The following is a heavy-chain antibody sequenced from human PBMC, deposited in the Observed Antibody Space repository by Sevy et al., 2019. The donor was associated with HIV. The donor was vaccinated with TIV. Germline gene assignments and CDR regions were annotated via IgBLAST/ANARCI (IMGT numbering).Heavy chain of an antibody. CDR3: AREGSLRYFDL. CDR1: GFIFSDYY. CDR2: ISDRGTTR. J-gene: IGHJ2*01. V-gene: IGHV3-11*01. D-gene: IGHD3-10*01. Sequence: GGSLRLSCAASGFIFSDYYMNWIRQSPGRGLEWVSYISDRGTTRYYADSVKGRFTISRDTDKNSLYLQMNSLRAEDTAVYYCAREGSLRYFDLWGRGTLVTVSS.